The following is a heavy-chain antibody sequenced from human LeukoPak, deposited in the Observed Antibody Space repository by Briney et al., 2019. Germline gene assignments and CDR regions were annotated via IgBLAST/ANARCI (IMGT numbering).Heavy chain of an antibody. D-gene: IGHD1-1*01. V-gene: IGHV1-18*01. Sequence: ASVKVSCKASGYTFTSYGISWVRQAPGQGLEWMGWISAYNGNTNYAQKLQGRVTMTTDTSTSTAYMELRSLRSDDTAVYYCARDLIGAAVDDAGSILDPWGQGTLVTVSS. CDR1: GYTFTSYG. CDR2: ISAYNGNT. CDR3: ARDLIGAAVDDAGSILDP. J-gene: IGHJ5*02.